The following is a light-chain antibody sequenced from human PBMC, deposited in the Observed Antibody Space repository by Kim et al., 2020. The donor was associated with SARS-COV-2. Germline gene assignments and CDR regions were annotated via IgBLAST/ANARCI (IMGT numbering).Light chain of an antibody. CDR1: QSISSS. CDR2: KAS. Sequence: SASIGDRVTITCRTSQSISSSMAWYQQKPGKATQLLIYKASSLESGVPSRFSGSGSGTEFTLTSNSLQPDDFATYYCQQYSSLWTFGQGTKVDIK. CDR3: QQYSSLWT. V-gene: IGKV1-5*03. J-gene: IGKJ1*01.